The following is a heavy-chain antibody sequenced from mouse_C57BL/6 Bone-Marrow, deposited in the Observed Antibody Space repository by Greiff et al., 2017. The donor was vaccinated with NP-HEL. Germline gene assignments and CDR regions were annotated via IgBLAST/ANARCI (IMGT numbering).Heavy chain of an antibody. V-gene: IGHV5-6*02. CDR2: ISSGGSYT. Sequence: EVKLMESGGDLVKPGGSLKLSCAASGFTFSSYGMSWVRQTPDKRLEWVATISSGGSYTYYPDSVKGRFTISRDNAKNTLYLQMSSLKSEDTAMYYCARRQLRLPAWFAYWGQGTLVTVSA. CDR1: GFTFSSYG. J-gene: IGHJ3*01. D-gene: IGHD3-2*02. CDR3: ARRQLRLPAWFAY.